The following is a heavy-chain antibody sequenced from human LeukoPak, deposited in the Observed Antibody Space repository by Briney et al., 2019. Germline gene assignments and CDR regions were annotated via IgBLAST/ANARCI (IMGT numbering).Heavy chain of an antibody. J-gene: IGHJ5*02. CDR2: LYGGGTT. Sequence: GGSLRLSCAVFGVTVSSNYMSWVRQAPGKGLEWVSVLYGGGTTYYADSVKGRFTISRDNSKNTLFLQMNSLRAEDTAVYYCARERSGSYYDWFDPWGQGTLVTVSS. D-gene: IGHD3-10*01. CDR3: ARERSGSYYDWFDP. V-gene: IGHV3-53*01. CDR1: GVTVSSNY.